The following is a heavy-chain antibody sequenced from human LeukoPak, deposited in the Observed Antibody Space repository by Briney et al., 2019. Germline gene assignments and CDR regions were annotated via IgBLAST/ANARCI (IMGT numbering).Heavy chain of an antibody. V-gene: IGHV3-30*02. J-gene: IGHJ4*02. D-gene: IGHD4-23*01. CDR1: GFTFSSYG. CDR3: AKGPANYGGNSQYFDY. CDR2: IRYDGSNK. Sequence: GGSLRLSCAASGFTFSSYGMHWVRQAPGKGPEWVAFIRYDGSNKYYADSVKGRFTISRDNSKNTLYLQMNSLRAEDTAVYYCAKGPANYGGNSQYFDYWGQGTLVTVSS.